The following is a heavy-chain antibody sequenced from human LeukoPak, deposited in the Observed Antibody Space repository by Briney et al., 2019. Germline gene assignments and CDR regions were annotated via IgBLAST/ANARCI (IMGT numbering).Heavy chain of an antibody. J-gene: IGHJ4*02. V-gene: IGHV4-38-2*02. D-gene: IGHD4-17*01. CDR1: GYSISSGYY. Sequence: PSETLSLTCTVSGYSISSGYYWGWIRQPPGKGLEWIGSIYHSGSTYYNPSLKSRVTISVDTSKNQFSLKLSSVTAADTAVYYCARGAVTPTPLHWGQGTLVTVSS. CDR2: IYHSGST. CDR3: ARGAVTPTPLH.